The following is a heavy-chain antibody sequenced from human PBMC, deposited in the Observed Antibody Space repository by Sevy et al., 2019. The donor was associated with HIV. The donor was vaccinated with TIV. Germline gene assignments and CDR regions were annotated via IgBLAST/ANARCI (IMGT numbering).Heavy chain of an antibody. D-gene: IGHD2-15*01. Sequence: SETLSLTCTVSGVSISGGAYYWGWIRQPPGKGLEWIGRISYTGSTYYNPSLKSRITISVHTSKNQFSLKLTSGTAADTAVYYCARRGDNNWFDPWGQGTLVTVSS. V-gene: IGHV4-39*01. CDR1: GVSISGGAYY. CDR2: ISYTGST. CDR3: ARRGDNNWFDP. J-gene: IGHJ5*02.